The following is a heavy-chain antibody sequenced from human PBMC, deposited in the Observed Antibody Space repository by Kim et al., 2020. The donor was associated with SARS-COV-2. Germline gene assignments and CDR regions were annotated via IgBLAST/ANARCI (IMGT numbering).Heavy chain of an antibody. Sequence: GGSLRLSCAASGFTFSSYGMHWVRQAPGKGLEWVAVIWYDGSNKYYADSVKGRFTISRDNSKNTLYLQMNSLRAEDTAVYYCARSKKRGSSGWYSSGLDYGMDVWGQGTTVTVSS. D-gene: IGHD6-19*01. CDR1: GFTFSSYG. V-gene: IGHV3-33*01. CDR3: ARSKKRGSSGWYSSGLDYGMDV. J-gene: IGHJ6*02. CDR2: IWYDGSNK.